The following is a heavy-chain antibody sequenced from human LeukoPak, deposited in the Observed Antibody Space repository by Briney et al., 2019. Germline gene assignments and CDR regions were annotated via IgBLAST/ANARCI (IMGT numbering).Heavy chain of an antibody. Sequence: TSETLSLTCAVSGYSISSGYYWGWIRQPPGKGLEWIGSIYHSGSTYYNPSLKSRVTISVDTSKNQFSLKLSSATAADTAVYYCARLSGSYRELVRPLDYWGQGTLVTVSS. V-gene: IGHV4-38-2*01. CDR3: ARLSGSYRELVRPLDY. CDR2: IYHSGST. J-gene: IGHJ4*02. D-gene: IGHD1-26*01. CDR1: GYSISSGYY.